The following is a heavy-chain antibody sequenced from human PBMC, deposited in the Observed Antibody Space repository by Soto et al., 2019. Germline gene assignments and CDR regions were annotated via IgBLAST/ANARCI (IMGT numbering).Heavy chain of an antibody. V-gene: IGHV4-4*02. Sequence: PSETLSLTCAVSGGSTSSSNWWSWVRQPPGKGLEWIGEIYHSGSTNYNPSLKSRVTISIDKSKNQFSLKLTSVTAADTAVYYCARLSFSGSYDCFDPWGQGTLVTVSS. D-gene: IGHD1-26*01. J-gene: IGHJ5*02. CDR2: IYHSGST. CDR1: GGSTSSSNW. CDR3: ARLSFSGSYDCFDP.